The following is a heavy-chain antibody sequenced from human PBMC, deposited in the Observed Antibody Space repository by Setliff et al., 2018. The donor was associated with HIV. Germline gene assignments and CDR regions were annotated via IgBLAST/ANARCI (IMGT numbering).Heavy chain of an antibody. CDR3: ARGNVAARPGWFDL. CDR1: GGSIRNYY. D-gene: IGHD6-6*01. Sequence: SETLSLTCTVSGGSIRNYYWSWIRQPPGKGLEWIGYIYYSGSTNYNPSLKSRVTMSIDTSKHQFSLKLSSVTAADTAVYYCARGNVAARPGWFDLWGQGTLVTVSS. J-gene: IGHJ5*02. CDR2: IYYSGST. V-gene: IGHV4-59*08.